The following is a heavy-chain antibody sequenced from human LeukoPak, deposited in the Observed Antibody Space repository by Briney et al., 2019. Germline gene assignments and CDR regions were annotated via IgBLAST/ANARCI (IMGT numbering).Heavy chain of an antibody. V-gene: IGHV3-21*01. J-gene: IGHJ3*02. Sequence: GGSLRLSCAASGFTFSSYSMNWVRQAPGKGLEWVSSISSSSSYIYYADSVKGRFTISRDNAKNSLYLQMNSLRAEDTAVYYCARETEIGTTVTPGDAFDIWGQGTMVTVSS. CDR3: ARETEIGTTVTPGDAFDI. CDR2: ISSSSSYI. CDR1: GFTFSSYS. D-gene: IGHD4-17*01.